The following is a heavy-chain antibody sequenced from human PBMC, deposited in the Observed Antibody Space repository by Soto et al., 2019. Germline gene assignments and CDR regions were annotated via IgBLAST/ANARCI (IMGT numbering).Heavy chain of an antibody. CDR2: IIPIIGTA. Sequence: QVQVVQSGAEVTKPGSSVKVSCKASGGTFSSYAVSWVRQAPGQGLEWMRGIIPIIGTAEYAEKFQGRVTIIADESTSTAYMELSSLRSEDTAVYYCARATKGGYCSGGSCHSFEYWGQGTLVSVSS. D-gene: IGHD2-15*01. CDR3: ARATKGGYCSGGSCHSFEY. CDR1: GGTFSSYA. V-gene: IGHV1-69*01. J-gene: IGHJ4*02.